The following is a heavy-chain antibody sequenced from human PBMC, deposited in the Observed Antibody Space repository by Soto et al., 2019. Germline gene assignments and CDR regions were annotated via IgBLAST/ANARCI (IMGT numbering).Heavy chain of an antibody. CDR2: IYYSGST. J-gene: IGHJ3*02. Sequence: QLQLQESGPGLVKPSETLSLTCTVSGGSISSSSYYWGWIRQPPGKGLEWIGSIYYSGSTYYNPSLKSRVTISVDTSKNQFSLKLSSVTAADTAVYYCARTHNLGFEVKDAFDIWGQGTMVTVSS. CDR3: ARTHNLGFEVKDAFDI. V-gene: IGHV4-39*01. D-gene: IGHD1-1*01. CDR1: GGSISSSSYY.